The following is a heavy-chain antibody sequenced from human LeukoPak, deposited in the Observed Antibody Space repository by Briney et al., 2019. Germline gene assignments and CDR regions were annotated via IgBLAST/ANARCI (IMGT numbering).Heavy chain of an antibody. CDR3: ARGSVVVVAAKYYYYYMDV. Sequence: SETLSLTCTVSGGSISSYYWSWIRQPAGKGLEWIGRIYTGGSTNYNPSLKSRVTMSVDTSKNQFSLKLSSVTAADTAVYYCARGSVVVVAAKYYYYYMDVWGKGTTVTISS. CDR1: GGSISSYY. CDR2: IYTGGST. V-gene: IGHV4-4*07. J-gene: IGHJ6*03. D-gene: IGHD2-15*01.